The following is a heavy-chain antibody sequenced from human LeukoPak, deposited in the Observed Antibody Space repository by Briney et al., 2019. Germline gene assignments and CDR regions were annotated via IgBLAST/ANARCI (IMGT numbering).Heavy chain of an antibody. CDR2: IYYSGSI. V-gene: IGHV4-59*11. J-gene: IGHJ6*03. D-gene: IGHD3-3*01. CDR3: ARGRAESEYDFWSGYYRPYYYYYMDV. Sequence: SETLSLTCTVSGGSISSHYWSWIRQPPGKGLEWIGYIYYSGSINYNPSLKSRVTISVDTSKNQFSLKLSSVTAADTAVYYCARGRAESEYDFWSGYYRPYYYYYMDVWGKGTTVTVSS. CDR1: GGSISSHY.